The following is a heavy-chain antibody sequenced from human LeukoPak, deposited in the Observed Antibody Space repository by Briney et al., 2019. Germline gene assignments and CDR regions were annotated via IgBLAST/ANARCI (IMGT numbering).Heavy chain of an antibody. V-gene: IGHV3-11*01. CDR2: ISSSGSTI. CDR1: GFSFSLHA. CDR3: ARGYSSGVTPFYYYYYGMDV. Sequence: KSGGSLRLSCEASGFSFSLHAMSWIRQAPGKGLEWVSYISSSGSTIYYADSVKGRFTISRDNAKNSLYLQMNSLRAEDTAVYYCARGYSSGVTPFYYYYYGMDVWGQGTTVTVSS. J-gene: IGHJ6*02. D-gene: IGHD6-19*01.